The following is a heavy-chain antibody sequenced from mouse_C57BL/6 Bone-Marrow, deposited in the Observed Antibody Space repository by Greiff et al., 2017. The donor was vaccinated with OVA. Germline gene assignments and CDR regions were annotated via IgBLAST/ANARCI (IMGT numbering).Heavy chain of an antibody. Sequence: LQESGAELARPGASVKLSCKASGYTFTSYGISWVKQRTGQGLEWIGEIYPRSGNTYYNEKFKGKATLTADKSSSTAYMELRSLTSEDSAVYFCARSGRLRSFDYWGQGTTLTVSS. CDR1: GYTFTSYG. V-gene: IGHV1-81*01. J-gene: IGHJ2*01. CDR3: ARSGRLRSFDY. CDR2: IYPRSGNT. D-gene: IGHD2-4*01.